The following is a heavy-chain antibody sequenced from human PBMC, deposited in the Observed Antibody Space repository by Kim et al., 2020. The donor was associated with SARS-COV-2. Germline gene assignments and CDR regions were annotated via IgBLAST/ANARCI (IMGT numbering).Heavy chain of an antibody. D-gene: IGHD4-17*01. Sequence: SETLSLTCTVSGGSISSSSYYWGWIRQPPGKGLEWIGSIYYSGSTYYNPSLKSRVTISVDTSKNPFSLKPGSVTAADTAVYYCARHLRVTTVTNDAFDIWGQGTMVTVSS. CDR1: GGSISSSSYY. CDR2: IYYSGST. CDR3: ARHLRVTTVTNDAFDI. V-gene: IGHV4-39*01. J-gene: IGHJ3*02.